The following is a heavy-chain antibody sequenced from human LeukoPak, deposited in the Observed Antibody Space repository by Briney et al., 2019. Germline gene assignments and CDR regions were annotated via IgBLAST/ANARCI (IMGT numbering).Heavy chain of an antibody. D-gene: IGHD3-10*01. CDR1: GGSISSGDYY. J-gene: IGHJ5*02. CDR3: AGVKNYSNWFDP. V-gene: IGHV4-30-4*01. CDR2: IYYSGST. Sequence: SETLSLTCTVSGGSISSGDYYWSWIRQPPGQGLEWIGYIYYSGSTYYNPSLKSRVTISVDTSKNQFSLKLSSVTAADTAVYYCAGVKNYSNWFDPWGQGTLVTVSS.